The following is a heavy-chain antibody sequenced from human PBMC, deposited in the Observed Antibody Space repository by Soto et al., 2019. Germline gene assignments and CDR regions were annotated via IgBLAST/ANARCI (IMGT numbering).Heavy chain of an antibody. CDR2: INPNSGGT. V-gene: IGHV1-2*04. CDR3: ARSGRYNCNDVPNDYYYHMDV. CDR1: GYTFTGYY. D-gene: IGHD1-1*01. J-gene: IGHJ6*03. Sequence: QVQLVQSGAEVKKPGASVKVSCKASGYTFTGYYMHWVRQAPGQGLEWMGWINPNSGGTNYAQKFQGWVTMTRDTSISTDYMVLSRLGSDDTAVYYCARSGRYNCNDVPNDYYYHMDVWGKGTTVTVSS.